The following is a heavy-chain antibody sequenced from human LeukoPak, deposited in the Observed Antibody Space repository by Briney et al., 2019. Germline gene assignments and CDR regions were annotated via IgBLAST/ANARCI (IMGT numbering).Heavy chain of an antibody. CDR1: GGSISSGGYY. V-gene: IGHV4-31*03. CDR3: ARSGVAGSGSYYKFDY. D-gene: IGHD3-10*01. CDR2: IYYSGST. Sequence: PSQTLSLTCTVSGGSISSGGYYWSWIRQHPGKGLEWIGYIYYSGSTYYNPSLKSRVTISVDTSKNQFSLKLSSVTAADTAVYYCARSGVAGSGSYYKFDYWGQGTPVTVSS. J-gene: IGHJ4*02.